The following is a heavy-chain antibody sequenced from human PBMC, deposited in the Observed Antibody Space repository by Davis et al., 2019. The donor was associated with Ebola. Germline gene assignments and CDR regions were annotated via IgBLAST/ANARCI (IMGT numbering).Heavy chain of an antibody. Sequence: SETLSLTCAVSGGSISSSNWWSWVRQPPGKGLEWIGEIYHSGSTNYNPSLKSRVTISVDTSKNQFSLKLSSVTAADTAVYYCARGRLTTVTTYFYWYFDLWGRGTLVTVSS. D-gene: IGHD4-17*01. CDR2: IYHSGST. V-gene: IGHV4-4*02. J-gene: IGHJ2*01. CDR3: ARGRLTTVTTYFYWYFDL. CDR1: GGSISSSNW.